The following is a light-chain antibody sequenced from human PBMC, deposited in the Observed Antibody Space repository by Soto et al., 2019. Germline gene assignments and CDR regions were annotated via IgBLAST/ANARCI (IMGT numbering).Light chain of an antibody. CDR1: QSLSSTY. CDR3: QQYGSSPLT. J-gene: IGKJ1*01. CDR2: GAS. V-gene: IGKV3-20*01. Sequence: EIVLTQSPGTLSLSPRERATLSCRASQSLSSTYLAWYQQKPGQAPRLLIYGASNRATGIPDRFSGSGSGTDFTLTINRLEPGDFAVYYCQQYGSSPLTFGQGTKVDIK.